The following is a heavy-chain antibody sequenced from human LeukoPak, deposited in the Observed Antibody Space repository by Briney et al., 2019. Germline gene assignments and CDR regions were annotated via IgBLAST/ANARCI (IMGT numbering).Heavy chain of an antibody. D-gene: IGHD3-3*01. CDR2: IYYIGST. Sequence: PSETLSLTCTVSGGSSSSYSWSWIRQPPGKGLEWIGYIYYIGSTNYNPSLKSRVTISVDTSKNQFSLKLSSVTAADTAVYYCARGSGLGQPYYFDYWGQGTLVTVSS. J-gene: IGHJ4*02. CDR1: GGSSSSYS. CDR3: ARGSGLGQPYYFDY. V-gene: IGHV4-59*01.